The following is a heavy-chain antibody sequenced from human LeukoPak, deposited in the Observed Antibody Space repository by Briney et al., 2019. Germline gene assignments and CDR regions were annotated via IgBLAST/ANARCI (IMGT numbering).Heavy chain of an antibody. CDR3: AKSSLVASYDY. CDR2: ISGSGGRT. Sequence: GGSLRLACAASGFTFNNYAMSWLRQAPGKGLEWVSSISGSGGRTYYADSVKGRFTISRDNSKNTLYLQMNSLRDDDTAVYYCAKSSLVASYDYWGQGTLVTVSS. D-gene: IGHD5-12*01. V-gene: IGHV3-23*01. J-gene: IGHJ4*02. CDR1: GFTFNNYA.